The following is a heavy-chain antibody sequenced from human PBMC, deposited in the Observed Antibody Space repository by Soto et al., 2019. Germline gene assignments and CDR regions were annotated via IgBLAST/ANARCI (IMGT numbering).Heavy chain of an antibody. CDR1: GGTFSSYA. CDR2: IIPIFGTA. CDR3: ARVIVGATLPYDY. D-gene: IGHD1-26*01. V-gene: IGHV1-69*05. Sequence: QVQLVQSGAEVKKPGSSVKVSCKASGGTFSSYAISWVRQAPGQGLEWMGGIIPIFGTANYAQKFQGRVTXTXDXXTSTGYMELSSLRSEDTAVYYCARVIVGATLPYDYWGQGTLVTVSS. J-gene: IGHJ4*02.